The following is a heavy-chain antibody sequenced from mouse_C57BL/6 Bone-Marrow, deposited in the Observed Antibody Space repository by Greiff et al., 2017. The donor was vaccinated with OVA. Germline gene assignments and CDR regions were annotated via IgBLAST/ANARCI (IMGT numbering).Heavy chain of an antibody. J-gene: IGHJ2*01. CDR2: IDPKDGET. CDR1: GYNINDYY. CDR3: AGGLGGY. Sequence: EVQLQQSGAELAKPGASVKLSCTASGYNINDYYMHWVKQRTEQGLEWIGRIDPKDGETKYTQKFQGKATITADTSSNTAYLQLSSLTSEDTAVYYCAGGLGGYWGQGTTLTVSS. D-gene: IGHD2-2*01. V-gene: IGHV14-2*01.